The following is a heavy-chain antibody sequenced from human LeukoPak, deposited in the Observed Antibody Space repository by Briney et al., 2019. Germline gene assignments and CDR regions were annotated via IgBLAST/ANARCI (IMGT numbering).Heavy chain of an antibody. D-gene: IGHD3-10*02. CDR3: ASFRGTTFGAFDI. V-gene: IGHV1-2*02. CDR2: INPNSGGT. Sequence: ASVKVSCKASGYTFTGYYMHWVRQAPGQGLEWVGWINPNSGGTNYAQKFQGRVTITADKSTSTAYMELSSLRSEDTAVYYCASFRGTTFGAFDIWGQGTMVTVSS. CDR1: GYTFTGYY. J-gene: IGHJ3*02.